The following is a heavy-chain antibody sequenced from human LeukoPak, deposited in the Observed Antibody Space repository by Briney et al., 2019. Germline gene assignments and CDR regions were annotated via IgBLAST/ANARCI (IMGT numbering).Heavy chain of an antibody. Sequence: GGSLRLSCAASGFTFSSYWMSWVRQAPGKGLEWVANIKQDGSEKYYVDSVKGRFTISRDNAKNSLYLQMNSLRAEGTAVYYCARRPPYSSNTYFDYWGQGTLVTVSS. CDR2: IKQDGSEK. V-gene: IGHV3-7*01. J-gene: IGHJ4*02. D-gene: IGHD6-13*01. CDR3: ARRPPYSSNTYFDY. CDR1: GFTFSSYW.